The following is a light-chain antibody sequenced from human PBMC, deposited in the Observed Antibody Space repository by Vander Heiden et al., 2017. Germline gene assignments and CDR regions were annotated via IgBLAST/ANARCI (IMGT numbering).Light chain of an antibody. V-gene: IGKV1-39*01. CDR2: AAS. J-gene: IGKJ2*01. CDR3: QQSYSTLMYT. Sequence: DIQMTQSPSSLSASVGDRVTTTCRGSQSISSYLNWYQQKPGKAPKLLIYAASSLQSGVPSRFSGSGSGTDFTLTISSLQPEDFATYYCQQSYSTLMYTFGQGTKLEIK. CDR1: QSISSY.